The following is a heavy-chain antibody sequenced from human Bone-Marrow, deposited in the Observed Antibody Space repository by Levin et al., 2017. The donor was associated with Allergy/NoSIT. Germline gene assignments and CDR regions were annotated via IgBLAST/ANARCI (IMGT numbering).Heavy chain of an antibody. D-gene: IGHD3-3*02. CDR1: GFAFSNAW. J-gene: IGHJ4*02. CDR3: TTDRTFSPIDE. V-gene: IGHV3-15*01. CDR2: IKSNNHGGTT. Sequence: GGSLRLSCAASGFAFSNAWMSWVRQAPGGGLEWVGRIKSNNHGGTTDYTASVKGRFTISRDDSKNTLYLQMSSLKTEDTAVYYCTTDRTFSPIDEWGPGTLVTVSS.